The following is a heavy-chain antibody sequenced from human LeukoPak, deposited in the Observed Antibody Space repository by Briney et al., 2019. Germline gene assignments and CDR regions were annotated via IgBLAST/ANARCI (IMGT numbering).Heavy chain of an antibody. V-gene: IGHV3-23*01. CDR3: AKNMKTSVTTAATSEIDY. J-gene: IGHJ4*02. CDR1: GFTFTGYA. CDR2: ISGSGGST. D-gene: IGHD4-17*01. Sequence: PGGSLRLSCAASGFTFTGYAMNWVRQAPGKGLEWVSTISGSGGSTSYADSVKGRFTISRDNSKNMLYLQMTSLRAEDTAVYYCAKNMKTSVTTAATSEIDYWGQGTLVTVSS.